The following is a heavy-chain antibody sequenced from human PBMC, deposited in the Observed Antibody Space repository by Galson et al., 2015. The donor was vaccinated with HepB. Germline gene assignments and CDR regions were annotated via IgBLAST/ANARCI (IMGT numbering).Heavy chain of an antibody. CDR1: GFPFSSYS. Sequence: SLRLSCAASGFPFSSYSMNWVRQAPGKGLEWISSISSRSSYIFYADSVKGRFTISRDNAKNSLYLQMNSLRAEDTAVYYCARDSGYSTGWYGFGAEYFQHWGQGTLVTVSS. J-gene: IGHJ1*01. D-gene: IGHD6-19*01. CDR2: ISSRSSYI. CDR3: ARDSGYSTGWYGFGAEYFQH. V-gene: IGHV3-21*01.